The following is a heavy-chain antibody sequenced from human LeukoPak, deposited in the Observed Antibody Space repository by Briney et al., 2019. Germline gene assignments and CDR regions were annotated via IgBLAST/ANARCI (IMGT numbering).Heavy chain of an antibody. V-gene: IGHV3-23*01. Sequence: GGSLRLSCAASGFTFSSYTMHWVRQAPGKGLEWVSAISGSGGSTYYADSVKGRFTISRDDSKNTLYLQMNSLRAEDTAVYYCARDRTEDYGDYGNYFDYWGQGTLVTVSS. D-gene: IGHD4-17*01. CDR2: ISGSGGST. CDR1: GFTFSSYT. J-gene: IGHJ4*02. CDR3: ARDRTEDYGDYGNYFDY.